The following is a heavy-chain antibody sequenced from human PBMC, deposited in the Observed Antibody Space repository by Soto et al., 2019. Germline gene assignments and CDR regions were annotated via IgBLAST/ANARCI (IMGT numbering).Heavy chain of an antibody. J-gene: IGHJ6*02. D-gene: IGHD6-6*01. Sequence: GGALRLSCSASGFAFSSYAMSWVRQAPGKGLEWVSAISGSGGSTYYADSVKGRFTISRDNSKNTLYLQMNSLRAEDTAVYYCAKDPRPKEYYYGMDVWGQGTTVPVSS. CDR3: AKDPRPKEYYYGMDV. V-gene: IGHV3-23*01. CDR2: ISGSGGST. CDR1: GFAFSSYA.